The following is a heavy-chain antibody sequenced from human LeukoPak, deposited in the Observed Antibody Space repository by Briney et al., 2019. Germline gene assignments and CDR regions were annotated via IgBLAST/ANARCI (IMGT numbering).Heavy chain of an antibody. J-gene: IGHJ5*02. CDR2: IYSSGST. D-gene: IGHD6-13*01. CDR3: ARGPIDYYSSRSDYRFDP. CDR1: GGSISTYY. V-gene: IGHV4-59*01. Sequence: SETLSLTCTVSGGSISTYYWSWIRQPPGKRLEWIGYIYSSGSTNYNPSLKSRVTISLDTSKNQFSLKLSSATAADTAVYYCARGPIDYYSSRSDYRFDPWGQGTLVTVSS.